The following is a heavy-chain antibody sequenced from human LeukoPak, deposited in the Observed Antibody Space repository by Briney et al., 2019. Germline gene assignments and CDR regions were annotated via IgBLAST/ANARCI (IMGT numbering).Heavy chain of an antibody. CDR3: ARSLMGFGEPLIDY. V-gene: IGHV4-30-4*01. CDR2: IYYSGST. CDR1: GGSISSGDYY. J-gene: IGHJ4*02. D-gene: IGHD3-10*01. Sequence: SQTLSLTFTVSGGSISSGDYYWSWIRQPPGKGLEWIGYIYYSGSTYYNPSLKSRVTISVDTSKNQFSLKLSSVTAADTAVYYCARSLMGFGEPLIDYWGQGTLVTVSS.